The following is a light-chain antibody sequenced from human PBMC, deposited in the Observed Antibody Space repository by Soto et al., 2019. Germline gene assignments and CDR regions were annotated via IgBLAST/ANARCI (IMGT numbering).Light chain of an antibody. CDR3: QQRSNWGLT. CDR1: QSVSSY. Sequence: ENVFTHSPPPLSFSPGEKDTLSSRPSQSVSSYLAWYQQKPGQAPRLLIYDASNRATGIPARFSGSGSGTDFTLTISSLEPEDFAVYYCQQRSNWGLTFGGGTKV. CDR2: DAS. V-gene: IGKV3-11*01. J-gene: IGKJ4*01.